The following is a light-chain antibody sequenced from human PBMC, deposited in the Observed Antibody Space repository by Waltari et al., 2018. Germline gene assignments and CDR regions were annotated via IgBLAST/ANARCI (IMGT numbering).Light chain of an antibody. J-gene: IGKJ2*01. V-gene: IGKV1-33*01. CDR1: HDISNY. CDR2: DAS. Sequence: DIQMTQSPSSLSAPVGDRATITCQASHDISNYLNWYQQKPGKAPKLLIYDASNLETGVPSRFSGSGSGTDFSFTISSLQPEDIATYYCQQFDNLVYTFGQGTKLEIK. CDR3: QQFDNLVYT.